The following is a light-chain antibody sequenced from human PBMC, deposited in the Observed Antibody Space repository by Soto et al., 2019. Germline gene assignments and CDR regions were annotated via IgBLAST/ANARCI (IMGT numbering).Light chain of an antibody. CDR1: QSLLHSNGYNY. CDR2: LGS. V-gene: IGKV2-28*01. Sequence: DIVMTQSPLSLPVTPGEPASISCRSSQSLLHSNGYNYLDWYLQKPGQSPQLLIYLGSNRSSGVPDRFSSSGSGTDFTLKISRVEADYVGVDYCRQRLQTPWTCGQGTKMEI. J-gene: IGKJ1*01. CDR3: RQRLQTPWT.